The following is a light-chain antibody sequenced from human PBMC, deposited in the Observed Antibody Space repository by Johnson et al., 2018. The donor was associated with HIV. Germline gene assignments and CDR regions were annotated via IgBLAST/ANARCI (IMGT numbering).Light chain of an antibody. CDR3: GAWDSTLNAYV. CDR1: SSNIGNNY. J-gene: IGLJ1*01. Sequence: QSVLTQPPSVSAAPGQKVAISCSGSSSNIGNNYVSWYQQLPGTAPKLLIYDDYKRPSGIPDRFSGSKSGTSATLGITGLQTGDEGDYFCGAWDSTLNAYVFGTGTKVTVL. V-gene: IGLV1-51*01. CDR2: DDY.